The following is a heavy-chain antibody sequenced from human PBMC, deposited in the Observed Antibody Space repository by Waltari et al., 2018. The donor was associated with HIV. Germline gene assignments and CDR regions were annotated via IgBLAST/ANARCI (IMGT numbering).Heavy chain of an antibody. Sequence: EVHLVESGGGLVRPGGSLRLSCAASGFTFCSYSMNWVRQAPGKGLEWISAITGSSSSIYYADSVKGRFTISRDNPKNSLYLQMNSLRDEDTAVYYCVRGLTYCGGDCSVGHWGQGTLVTVSS. V-gene: IGHV3-21*01. CDR2: ITGSSSSI. CDR3: VRGLTYCGGDCSVGH. J-gene: IGHJ5*02. CDR1: GFTFCSYS. D-gene: IGHD2-21*02.